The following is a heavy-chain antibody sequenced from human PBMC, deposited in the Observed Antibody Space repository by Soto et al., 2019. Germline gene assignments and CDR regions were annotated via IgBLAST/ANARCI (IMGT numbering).Heavy chain of an antibody. CDR3: VRSWAY. CDR2: VSPAGTP. CDR1: GFTFSNYG. D-gene: IGHD6-13*01. J-gene: IGHJ4*02. V-gene: IGHV3-23*01. Sequence: EVQLLESGGGLVQPGGSLRLSCAASGFTFSNYGMNWVRLAPGEGLGWVSTVSPAGTPFYADSVRGRFTISRDNSKSSVDLQMNGLRVDDTAIYYCVRSWAYWGRGTVVTVSS.